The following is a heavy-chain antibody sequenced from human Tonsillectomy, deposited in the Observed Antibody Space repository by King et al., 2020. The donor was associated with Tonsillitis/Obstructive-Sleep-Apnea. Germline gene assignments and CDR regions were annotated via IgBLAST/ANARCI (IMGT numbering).Heavy chain of an antibody. J-gene: IGHJ6*04. V-gene: IGHV3-21*01. CDR3: ARDKVVGARDV. D-gene: IGHD1-26*01. CDR2: ISSSSSYI. Sequence: VQLVESGGGLVKPGGSLRLSCAASGFTFSSYSMNWVRQAPGKGLEWVSSISSSSSYIYYADSVKGRFTISRDNAKNSLYLPMNSLRAEDTAVYYCARDKVVGARDVWGKGTTVTVSS. CDR1: GFTFSSYS.